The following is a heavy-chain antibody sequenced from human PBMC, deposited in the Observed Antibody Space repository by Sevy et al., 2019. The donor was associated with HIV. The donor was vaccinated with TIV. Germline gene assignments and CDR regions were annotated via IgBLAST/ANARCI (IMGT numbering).Heavy chain of an antibody. D-gene: IGHD3-16*01. CDR1: GGSISSGGYY. V-gene: IGHV4-61*02. CDR3: ARSWGSRDGYNSYWYFDL. Sequence: SETLSLTYNVSGGSISSGGYYWSWIRQPAGKGLEWIGRIYTSGTTNYNPSLKSRLTMSVDTSKNQVSLKLSSVTAADTAVYYCARSWGSRDGYNSYWYFDLWGRGTLVTVSS. J-gene: IGHJ2*01. CDR2: IYTSGTT.